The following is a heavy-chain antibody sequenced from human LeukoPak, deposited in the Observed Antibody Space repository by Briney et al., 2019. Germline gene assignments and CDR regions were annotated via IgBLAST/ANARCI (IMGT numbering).Heavy chain of an antibody. J-gene: IGHJ4*02. CDR3: ASAGGDSRSPLPFYY. V-gene: IGHV3-7*03. CDR1: GFTFGSYW. Sequence: GGSLRLSCAASGFTFGSYWMSWVRQAPGKGLEWVANIKQDGSEKYYVDSVKGRFTISRDNAENSLSLQMNSLRAEDTAVYYCASAGGDSRSPLPFYYWGQGTLVTVSS. CDR2: IKQDGSEK. D-gene: IGHD6-6*01.